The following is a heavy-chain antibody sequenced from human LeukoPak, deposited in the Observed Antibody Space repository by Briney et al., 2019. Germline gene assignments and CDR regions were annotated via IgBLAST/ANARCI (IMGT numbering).Heavy chain of an antibody. D-gene: IGHD2-21*01. V-gene: IGHV4-34*01. J-gene: IGHJ4*02. CDR2: SSPTGDIT. CDR1: GGSFSGNY. Sequence: ETSETLSLTRAVYGGSFSGNYWTLIRQTPGGGLQWIGESSPTGDITGYNPSLRGRATISVDSSKKQFSLKLTSVTAADTGVYYCARVPDFIARPCDSWGPGTLVTVSS. CDR3: ARVPDFIARPCDS.